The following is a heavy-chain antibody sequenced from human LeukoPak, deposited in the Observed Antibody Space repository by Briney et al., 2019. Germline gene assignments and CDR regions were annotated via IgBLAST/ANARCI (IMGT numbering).Heavy chain of an antibody. Sequence: GASVKVSCKAAGYTFVSHGISWVRLAPGQGLEWMGWIDPNSGGTNYAQKFQGRVTMTRDTSISTAYMELSRLTSDDTAVYYCARAPLEGFDYWGQGTLVTVSS. V-gene: IGHV1-2*02. CDR2: IDPNSGGT. J-gene: IGHJ4*02. CDR3: ARAPLEGFDY. CDR1: GYTFVSHG.